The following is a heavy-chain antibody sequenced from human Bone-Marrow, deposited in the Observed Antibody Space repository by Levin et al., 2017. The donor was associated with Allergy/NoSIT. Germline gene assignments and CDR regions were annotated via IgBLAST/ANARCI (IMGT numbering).Heavy chain of an antibody. CDR1: GDSIGSGRYY. D-gene: IGHD3-16*01. V-gene: IGHV4-31*03. CDR2: MYYSGST. Sequence: PSETLSLTCTVSGDSIGSGRYYWSWIRQHPGKGLEWIGLMYYSGSTFYNPSLRSRITISVDTSKNQFSLKLTSVTAADTAVYFCARGAVMTRDYDYYAMDVWGHGTAVTVSS. CDR3: ARGAVMTRDYDYYAMDV. J-gene: IGHJ6*02.